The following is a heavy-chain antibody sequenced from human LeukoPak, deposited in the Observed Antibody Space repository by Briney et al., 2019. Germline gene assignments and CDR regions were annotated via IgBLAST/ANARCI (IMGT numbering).Heavy chain of an antibody. CDR2: ISSSSSYT. D-gene: IGHD6-13*01. J-gene: IGHJ5*02. CDR3: ARSGHSSSYNWFDP. Sequence: GGSLRLSCAACGFTFSDYYMSWIRQVPGKGLEWVSYISSSSSYTNYADSVKGRFTISRDNAKNSLYLQMNSLRAEDTAVYYYARSGHSSSYNWFDPWGQGTLVNVSS. CDR1: GFTFSDYY. V-gene: IGHV3-11*06.